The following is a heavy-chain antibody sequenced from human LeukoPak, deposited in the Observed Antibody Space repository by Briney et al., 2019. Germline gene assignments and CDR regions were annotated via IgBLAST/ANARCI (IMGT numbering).Heavy chain of an antibody. CDR3: ARVAYDSSGYYPYNDY. J-gene: IGHJ4*02. V-gene: IGHV3-48*01. Sequence: PGGSLRLSCAASGFTFSSYTMNWVRQPPGKGLEWVSNIGTSSTTIYYADSVKGRFTISRDNAKNSLYLQMNSLRAEDTAVYYCARVAYDSSGYYPYNDYWGQGTLVTVSS. D-gene: IGHD3-22*01. CDR1: GFTFSSYT. CDR2: IGTSSTTI.